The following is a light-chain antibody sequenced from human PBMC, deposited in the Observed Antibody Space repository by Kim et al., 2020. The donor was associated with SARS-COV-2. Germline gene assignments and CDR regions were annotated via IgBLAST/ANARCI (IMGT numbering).Light chain of an antibody. Sequence: LGQTVRSTCRGDSLRTFYARWYQQKPRQAPVLVLYGENDRPSGIPDRFSGSISGDTDSVTITGILAEDEADYYCNSRDSSGDHQGVFGGGTQLTVL. CDR2: GEN. V-gene: IGLV3-19*01. J-gene: IGLJ3*02. CDR1: SLRTFY. CDR3: NSRDSSGDHQGV.